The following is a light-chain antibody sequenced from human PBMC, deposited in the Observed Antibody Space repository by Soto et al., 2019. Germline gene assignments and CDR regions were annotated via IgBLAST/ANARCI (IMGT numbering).Light chain of an antibody. J-gene: IGKJ2*01. CDR1: QSISSW. CDR3: QHYNNWPPAST. Sequence: DIQMTQSPSTLSASVGDRVTITCRASQSISSWLAWYQQKPGKAPKLLIYDASSLESGVPSRFSGSGSGTEFTLTISSLQPDDFATYYCQHYNNWPPASTFGQGTKLEIK. CDR2: DAS. V-gene: IGKV1-5*01.